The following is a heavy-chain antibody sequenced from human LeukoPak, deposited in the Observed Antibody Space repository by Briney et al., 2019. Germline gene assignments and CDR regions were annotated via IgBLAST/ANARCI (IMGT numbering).Heavy chain of an antibody. CDR2: IIPIFGTA. V-gene: IGHV1-69*05. CDR3: ARGRDSSGWYIFYDAFDI. Sequence: SVKVSCKASGGTFSSYAISWVRQAPGQGLEWMGRIIPIFGTANYAQKFQGRVTITTDESTSTAYMELSSLRSEDTTVYYCARGRDSSGWYIFYDAFDIWGQGTMVTVSS. D-gene: IGHD6-19*01. J-gene: IGHJ3*02. CDR1: GGTFSSYA.